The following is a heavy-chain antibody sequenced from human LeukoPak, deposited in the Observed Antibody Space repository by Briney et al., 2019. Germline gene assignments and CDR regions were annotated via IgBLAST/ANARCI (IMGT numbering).Heavy chain of an antibody. CDR2: IYYSGST. Sequence: PSETLSLTCTVSGGSISSYYWSWIRQPPGKGLEWIGYIYYSGSTNYNPSLKSRVTISVDTSKNQFSLKLSSVTAADTAVYYCARHIALVEMATHDAFDIWGQGTMVTVSS. CDR1: GGSISSYY. CDR3: ARHIALVEMATHDAFDI. V-gene: IGHV4-59*08. D-gene: IGHD5-24*01. J-gene: IGHJ3*02.